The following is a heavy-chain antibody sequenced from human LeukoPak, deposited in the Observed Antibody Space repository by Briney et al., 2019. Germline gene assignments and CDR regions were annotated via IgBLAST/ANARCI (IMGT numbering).Heavy chain of an antibody. V-gene: IGHV1-69*13. D-gene: IGHD2-2*02. CDR3: APTGQDCSSTSCYSWFDP. Sequence: SVKVSCKASGGTFSSYAISWVRQAPGQGLEWMGGIIPIFGTANYAQKLQGRVTITADESTSTAYMELSSLRSEDTAVYYCAPTGQDCSSTSCYSWFDPWGQGTLVTVSS. CDR2: IIPIFGTA. CDR1: GGTFSSYA. J-gene: IGHJ5*02.